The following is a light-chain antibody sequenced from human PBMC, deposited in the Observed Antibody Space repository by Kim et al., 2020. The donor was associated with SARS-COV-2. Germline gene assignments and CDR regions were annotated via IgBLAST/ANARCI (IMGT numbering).Light chain of an antibody. Sequence: QTATRTCTGNSNNVGNQGAAWLQQHQGHPPKLLSYRNNNRPSGISERFSASRSGNTASLTIAGLQPEDGADYYCSAWDSSLSAWVFGGGTELTVL. CDR3: SAWDSSLSAWV. CDR2: RNN. J-gene: IGLJ3*02. CDR1: SNNVGNQG. V-gene: IGLV10-54*04.